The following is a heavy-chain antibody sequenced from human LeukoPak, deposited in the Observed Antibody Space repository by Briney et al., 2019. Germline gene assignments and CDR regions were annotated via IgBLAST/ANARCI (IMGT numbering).Heavy chain of an antibody. CDR3: ARVSYASGTYYRPIDY. CDR2: IKQGGSEK. Sequence: GGSLRLSCAASGFTFSSYWMSWVRQAPGKGREWVANIKQGGSEKYYVDSVKGRFTISRDNAKNSLYLQMNSLRAEDTAMYYCARVSYASGTYYRPIDYWGQGTLVTVSS. D-gene: IGHD3-10*01. V-gene: IGHV3-7*01. J-gene: IGHJ4*02. CDR1: GFTFSSYW.